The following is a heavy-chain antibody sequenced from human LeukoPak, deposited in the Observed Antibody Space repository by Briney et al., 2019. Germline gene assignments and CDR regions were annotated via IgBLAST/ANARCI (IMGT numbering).Heavy chain of an antibody. CDR3: ATVPSNNWNYDKWFDP. CDR1: GYTFTGYY. Sequence: GASVKVSCTASGYTFTGYYMHWVRQAPGQGLEWMGLINPNSGGTNYAQKFQGWVTMTRDTSISTAYMELSSLRSEDTAVYYCATVPSNNWNYDKWFDPWGQGTLVTVSS. V-gene: IGHV1-2*04. J-gene: IGHJ5*02. CDR2: INPNSGGT. D-gene: IGHD1-7*01.